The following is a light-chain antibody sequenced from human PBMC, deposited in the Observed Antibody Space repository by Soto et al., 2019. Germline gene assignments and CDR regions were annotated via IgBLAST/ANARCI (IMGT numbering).Light chain of an antibody. J-gene: IGKJ1*01. CDR2: DAS. CDR1: QTVSSSY. V-gene: IGKV3-20*01. Sequence: EIVVTQSPGTLSLSPGDRATLSCRASQTVSSSYLVWYQQKPGQAPRLLIYDASSRATGIPDRFSGSGSGTDFTLTISRLEPEDFAVYYCQQYGRSPWTFGHGTKVDIK. CDR3: QQYGRSPWT.